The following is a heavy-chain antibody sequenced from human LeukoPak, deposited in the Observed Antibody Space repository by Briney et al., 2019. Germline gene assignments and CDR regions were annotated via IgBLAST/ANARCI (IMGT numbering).Heavy chain of an antibody. J-gene: IGHJ4*02. CDR1: GGSISSSSYY. D-gene: IGHD5-18*01. Sequence: SETLSLTCTVSGGSISSSSYYWGWIRQPPGKGLEWIGSIYYSGSTYDNPALKSRVTISVDTSENQFSLKLSSVTAAEPAVYYCARTQYSSEYFDYWGQGTMVTVSS. CDR3: ARTQYSSEYFDY. V-gene: IGHV4-39*01. CDR2: IYYSGST.